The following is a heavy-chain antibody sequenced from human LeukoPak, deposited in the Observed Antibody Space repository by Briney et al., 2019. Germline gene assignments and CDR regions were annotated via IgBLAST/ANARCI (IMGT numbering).Heavy chain of an antibody. CDR3: ASEMVDAFDI. D-gene: IGHD2-8*01. CDR2: IYYSGST. V-gene: IGHV4-61*01. J-gene: IGHJ3*02. Sequence: KPSETLSLTCTVSGGSFSSSSYYWSWIRQPPGKGLEWIGYIYYSGSTNYNPSLKSRVTISVDTSKNQFSLKLSSVTAADTAVYYCASEMVDAFDIWGQGTMVTVSS. CDR1: GGSFSSSSYY.